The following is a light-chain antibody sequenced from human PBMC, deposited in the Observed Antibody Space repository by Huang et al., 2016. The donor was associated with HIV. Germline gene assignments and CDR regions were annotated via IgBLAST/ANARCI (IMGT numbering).Light chain of an antibody. CDR2: LGS. CDR3: MQALQGLV. CDR1: QSLLHSNGYNY. V-gene: IGKV2-28*01. Sequence: DIVMTQSPLSLPVTPGEPASISCRSSQSLLHSNGYNYLDWYLQKPGQSPQLLIYLGSHRASGVTDRFGGSGSGTDFTLKISRVEAEDVGVYYCMQALQGLVFGPGTTVDIK. J-gene: IGKJ3*01.